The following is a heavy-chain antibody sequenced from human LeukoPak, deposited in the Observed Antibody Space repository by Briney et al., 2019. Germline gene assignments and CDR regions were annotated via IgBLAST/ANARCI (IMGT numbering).Heavy chain of an antibody. CDR2: ISGSGGHT. CDR1: GFTFGDYA. J-gene: IGHJ4*02. CDR3: AKDGALYPFFFDS. D-gene: IGHD3-16*01. V-gene: IGHV3-23*01. Sequence: PGGSLRLSCTASGFTFGDYAMSWVRQAPGKGLEWVSAISGSGGHTYYADSVKGRFTISRDNSKNTLYLQMDTLRGEDTAIYYCAKDGALYPFFFDSWGQGTLVTVSS.